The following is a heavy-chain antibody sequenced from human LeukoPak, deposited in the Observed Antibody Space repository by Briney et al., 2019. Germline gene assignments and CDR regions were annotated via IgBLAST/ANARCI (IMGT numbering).Heavy chain of an antibody. V-gene: IGHV1-8*01. CDR1: GYTFTSYD. J-gene: IGHJ4*02. D-gene: IGHD3-10*01. CDR3: ADGVVSRYYGSGSYVRAYSY. Sequence: ASVKVSCKASGYTFTSYDINWVRQATGQGLEWMGGMNPNFGREDYAQKFQGRVTMTTNTSISTACLELSSLRSEDTAVNYCADGVVSRYYGSGSYVRAYSYWGQGTLVTVSS. CDR2: MNPNFGRE.